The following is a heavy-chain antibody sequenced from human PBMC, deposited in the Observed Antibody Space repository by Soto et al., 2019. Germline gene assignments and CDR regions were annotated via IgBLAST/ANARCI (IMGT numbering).Heavy chain of an antibody. Sequence: GGSLRLSCAASGFTFSNAWMNWVRQAPGKGLEWVGRIKSKTDGGTTDYAAPVKGRFTISRDDSKNTLYLQMNSLKTEDTAVYYCTTDFDSYGFSMKYYYGMDVWGQGTTVTVSS. D-gene: IGHD5-18*01. J-gene: IGHJ6*02. CDR1: GFTFSNAW. V-gene: IGHV3-15*07. CDR3: TTDFDSYGFSMKYYYGMDV. CDR2: IKSKTDGGTT.